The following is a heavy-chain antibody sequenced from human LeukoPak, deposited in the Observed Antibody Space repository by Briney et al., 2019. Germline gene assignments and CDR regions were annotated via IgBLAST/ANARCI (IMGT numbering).Heavy chain of an antibody. Sequence: SETLSLTCAVYGGSFSGYYWSWLRQPPGKGLEWIGEINHSGSTNYNPSLKSRVTISVDTSKNQFSLKLSSVTAADTAVYYCARGVYSSSLTHWGQGTLVTVSS. CDR2: INHSGST. CDR3: ARGVYSSSLTH. D-gene: IGHD6-13*01. CDR1: GGSFSGYY. V-gene: IGHV4-34*01. J-gene: IGHJ4*02.